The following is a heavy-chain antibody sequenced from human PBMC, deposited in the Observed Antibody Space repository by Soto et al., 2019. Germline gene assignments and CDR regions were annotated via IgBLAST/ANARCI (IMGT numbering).Heavy chain of an antibody. V-gene: IGHV3-7*05. CDR2: INRDGSKK. CDR1: GCTLSAYW. J-gene: IGHJ3*02. D-gene: IGHD6-13*01. CDR3: ARDVSPGSSSLYLDAFDI. Sequence: EVQLEESGGDLVQPGGSLRLSWADSGCTLSAYWMTWVRQAPGKGLEWVANINRDGSKKSYLDSVRGRFTISRDNVGNSLYLQMDSLRADDTALYYCARDVSPGSSSLYLDAFDIWGQGTMVTVSS.